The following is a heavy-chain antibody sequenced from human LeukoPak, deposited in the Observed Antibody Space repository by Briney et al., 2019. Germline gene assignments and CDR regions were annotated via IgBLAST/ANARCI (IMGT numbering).Heavy chain of an antibody. D-gene: IGHD2-15*01. CDR2: IDPNNGNR. CDR3: ARSHTQKEFCTGGRCYPTVWWFDP. Sequence: GASVTVSCKASGYTFINNDINWVRQAPGQGLEWMAWIDPNNGNRGYAQNFQGRVTMTTDISINTAYLELSSLRSEDTAVYYCARSHTQKEFCTGGRCYPTVWWFDPWGQGTLVTVSS. CDR1: GYTFINND. V-gene: IGHV1-8*01. J-gene: IGHJ5*02.